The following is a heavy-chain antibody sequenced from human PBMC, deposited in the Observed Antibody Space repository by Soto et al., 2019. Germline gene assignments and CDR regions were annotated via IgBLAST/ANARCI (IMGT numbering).Heavy chain of an antibody. D-gene: IGHD3-3*01. CDR1: GFTFSSYA. J-gene: IGHJ5*02. CDR3: AKDRIKIFGVVIFWFGP. Sequence: GGSLRLSCAASGFTFSSYAMSWVRQAPGKGLEWVSAISGSGGSTYYADSVKGRFTISRDNSKNTLYLQMNSLRAEDTAVYYCAKDRIKIFGVVIFWFGPWGQGTLVTVSS. CDR2: ISGSGGST. V-gene: IGHV3-23*01.